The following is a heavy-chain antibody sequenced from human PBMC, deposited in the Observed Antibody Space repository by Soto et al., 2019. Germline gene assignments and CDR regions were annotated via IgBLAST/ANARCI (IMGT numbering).Heavy chain of an antibody. D-gene: IGHD6-19*01. V-gene: IGHV3-30-3*01. CDR3: ARGGKGAVAVTLVDY. J-gene: IGHJ4*02. Sequence: QVQLVESGGGVVQPGRSLRLSCAASGFTFSSYAMHWVRQAPGKGLEWVAVISYDGSNKYYADSVKGRFTISRDNSKDSLYLQMDSMRAEDTAVYYCARGGKGAVAVTLVDYGGQGTLGTVS. CDR1: GFTFSSYA. CDR2: ISYDGSNK.